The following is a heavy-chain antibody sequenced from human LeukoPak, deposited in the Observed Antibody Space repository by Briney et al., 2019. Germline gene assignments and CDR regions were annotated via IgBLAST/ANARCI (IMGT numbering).Heavy chain of an antibody. D-gene: IGHD3-10*01. V-gene: IGHV7-4-1*02. CDR3: VRGTPTPGMDY. CDR2: IATTTGNP. CDR1: GYPFCAHF. J-gene: IGHJ4*02. Sequence: ASVKVSCTASGYPFCAHFLNWVRQAPGQGLEWMGNIATTTGNPRYAQDFTGRFVFSLDTSVSTAYLQITSLKADDTAAYYCVRGTPTPGMDYWGQGTQVTVSS.